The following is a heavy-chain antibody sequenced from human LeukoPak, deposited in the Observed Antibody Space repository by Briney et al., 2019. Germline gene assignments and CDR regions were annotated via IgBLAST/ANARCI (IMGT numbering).Heavy chain of an antibody. CDR1: GFTFSSYG. Sequence: PGGSLRLSCAASGFTFSSYGMHWVRQAPGKGLEWVAVIWYDGSNKYYADSVKGRFTISRDNSKNTLYLQMNSLRAEDTAVYYCARANYIYGSFVYWGQGTLVTISS. CDR3: ARANYIYGSFVY. J-gene: IGHJ4*02. V-gene: IGHV3-33*01. CDR2: IWYDGSNK. D-gene: IGHD5-18*01.